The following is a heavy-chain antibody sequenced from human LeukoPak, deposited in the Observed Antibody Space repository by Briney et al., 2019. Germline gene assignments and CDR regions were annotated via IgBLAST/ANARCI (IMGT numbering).Heavy chain of an antibody. D-gene: IGHD2-21*02. CDR3: ARRPGGDRYYFDY. Sequence: SETLSLTCPVSGGSVSSTNSYWGWIRQPPGKGLDWIANIDYSGSTWYNPSLRGRVTISIDTSKNQFSLKVRSVTAADTAMYYCARRPGGDRYYFDYWGQGILVTVSS. V-gene: IGHV4-39*01. CDR1: GGSVSSTNSY. CDR2: IDYSGST. J-gene: IGHJ4*02.